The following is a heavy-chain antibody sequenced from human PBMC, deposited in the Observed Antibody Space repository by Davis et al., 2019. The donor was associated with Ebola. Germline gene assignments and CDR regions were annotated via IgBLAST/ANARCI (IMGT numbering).Heavy chain of an antibody. V-gene: IGHV3-7*03. CDR1: GFTFGTYW. J-gene: IGHJ6*02. Sequence: PGGSLRLSCAASGFTFGTYWMSWVRQAPGKGLDWVANIKVDGSEIYYVDSVKGRFTISRDNVKTSLFLQMNSLRAEDTAVYYCARTSTRLDVWGQGTTVTVSS. CDR3: ARTSTRLDV. CDR2: IKVDGSEI.